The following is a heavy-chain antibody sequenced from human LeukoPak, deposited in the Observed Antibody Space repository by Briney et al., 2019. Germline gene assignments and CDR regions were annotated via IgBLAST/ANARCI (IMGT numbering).Heavy chain of an antibody. CDR3: ARKNSFYDSSAYDY. D-gene: IGHD3-22*01. CDR1: GYTFTGYY. CDR2: INPNSGGT. V-gene: IGHV1-2*02. J-gene: IGHJ4*02. Sequence: ASVKVSCKASGYTFTGYYMHWVRQAPGQGLEWMRWINPNSGGTNYAQKFQGRVTMTRDTSISTAYMDLSSLRSDDTAVYYCARKNSFYDSSAYDYWGQGTLVTVSS.